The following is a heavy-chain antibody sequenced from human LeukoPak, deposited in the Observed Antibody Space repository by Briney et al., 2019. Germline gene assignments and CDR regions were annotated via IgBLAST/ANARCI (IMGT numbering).Heavy chain of an antibody. CDR1: GFTFSSYG. Sequence: TGGSLRLSCAASGFTFSSYGMHWVRQAPGKGLEWVAFIRYDGSNKYYADSVKGRFTISRDNSKNTLYLQMNSLRAEDTAVYYCAKDRDLYSSSWVFFDYWGQGTLVTVSS. CDR2: IRYDGSNK. J-gene: IGHJ4*02. CDR3: AKDRDLYSSSWVFFDY. D-gene: IGHD6-6*01. V-gene: IGHV3-30*02.